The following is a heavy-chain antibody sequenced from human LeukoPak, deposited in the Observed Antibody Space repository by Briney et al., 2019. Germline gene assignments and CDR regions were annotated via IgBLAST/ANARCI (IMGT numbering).Heavy chain of an antibody. CDR1: GGTFSSYA. D-gene: IGHD3-10*01. CDR3: ARGDYYGSGSYEVFYYYYGMDV. J-gene: IGHJ6*02. V-gene: IGHV1-69*04. Sequence: SVKVSCKASGGTFSSYAISWVRQAPGQGLEWMGRIIPILGIANYAQKFQGRVTITADKSTSTAYMELSSLRSEDTAVCYCARGDYYGSGSYEVFYYYYGMDVWGQGTTVTVSS. CDR2: IIPILGIA.